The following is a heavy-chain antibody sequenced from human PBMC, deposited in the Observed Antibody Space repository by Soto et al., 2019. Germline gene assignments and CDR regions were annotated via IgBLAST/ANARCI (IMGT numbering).Heavy chain of an antibody. V-gene: IGHV1-2*04. CDR2: INPNSGGT. J-gene: IGHJ3*02. CDR1: GYTFTGYY. Sequence: ASVKVSCKASGYTFTGYYMHWVRQAPGQGLEWMGWINPNSGGTNYAQKFQGWVTMTRGTSISTAYMELSRLRSDDTAVYYCARVARGSDAFDIWGQGTMVTVSS. D-gene: IGHD2-15*01. CDR3: ARVARGSDAFDI.